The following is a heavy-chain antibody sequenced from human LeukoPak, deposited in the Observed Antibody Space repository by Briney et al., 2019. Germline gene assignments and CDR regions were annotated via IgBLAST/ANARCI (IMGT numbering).Heavy chain of an antibody. V-gene: IGHV1-69*05. J-gene: IGHJ3*02. CDR1: GGTFSSYA. Sequence: GSSVKVSCKASGGTFSSYAISWVRQAPGQGLEWMGGTIPIFGTANYAQKFQGRVTITTDESTSTAYMELSSLRSEDTAVYYCARDETDGVERAFDIWGQGTMVTVSS. CDR3: ARDETDGVERAFDI. D-gene: IGHD3-3*01. CDR2: TIPIFGTA.